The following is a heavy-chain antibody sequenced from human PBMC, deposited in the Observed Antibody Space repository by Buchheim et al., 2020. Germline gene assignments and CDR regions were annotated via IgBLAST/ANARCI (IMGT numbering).Heavy chain of an antibody. J-gene: IGHJ5*02. CDR1: GASFTVAW. V-gene: IGHV3-15*07. CDR2: IKSQTHGGTA. D-gene: IGHD3/OR15-3a*01. CDR3: TLDTSAWDP. Sequence: EVQLVESGGGLVKPGGSLRLSCAVSGASFTVAWMNWVRQDPGKGLEWVGRIKSQTHGGTADYAAPVKGRFTISHEDSKTTLFLQMDSLKVEDTAVYYCTLDTSAWDPWGPGTL.